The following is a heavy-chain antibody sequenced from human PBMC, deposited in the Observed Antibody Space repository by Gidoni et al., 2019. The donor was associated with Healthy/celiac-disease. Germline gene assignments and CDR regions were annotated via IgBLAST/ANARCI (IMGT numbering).Heavy chain of an antibody. CDR1: GFPFRSYA. D-gene: IGHD2-2*01. CDR3: ARKEPYQLLLAFLY. CDR2: RSDDGSNK. V-gene: IGHV3-30-3*01. J-gene: IGHJ4*02. Sequence: QVQLVESGGGVVQPGRSLRLSCAASGFPFRSYARHWVRRAPGKGLEWVAVRSDDGSNKYYADSVKGRFTISRDNSKNTLYLQMNSLRAEDTAVYYCARKEPYQLLLAFLYWGQGTLVTVSS.